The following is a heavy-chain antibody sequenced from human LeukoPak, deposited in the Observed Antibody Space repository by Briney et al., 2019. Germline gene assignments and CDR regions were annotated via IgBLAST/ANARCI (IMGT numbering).Heavy chain of an antibody. CDR1: GGSISSSSYY. CDR3: ARAAWRGTNSRDAFDI. V-gene: IGHV4-39*07. Sequence: SETLSLTCTVSGGSISSSSYYWGWIRQPPGKGLEWIGSIYYSGSTYYNPSLKSRITISLDTSKNQFSLELSSVTAADTAVYFCARAAWRGTNSRDAFDIWGLGTVVTVSS. CDR2: IYYSGST. D-gene: IGHD4/OR15-4a*01. J-gene: IGHJ3*02.